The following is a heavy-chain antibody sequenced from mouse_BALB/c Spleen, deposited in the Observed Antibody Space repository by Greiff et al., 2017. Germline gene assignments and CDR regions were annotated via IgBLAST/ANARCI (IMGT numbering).Heavy chain of an antibody. D-gene: IGHD2-4*01. Sequence: QVQLQQSGPELVRPGVSVKISCKGSSYTFTDYAMHWVKQSHAKSLEWIGVISTYYGNTNYNQKFKGKATMTVDKSSSTAYMELARLTSEDSAVYYCARGDDYDCFDDWGQGTTLTVSS. CDR3: ARGDDYDCFDD. J-gene: IGHJ2*01. CDR2: ISTYYGNT. V-gene: IGHV1-67*01. CDR1: SYTFTDYA.